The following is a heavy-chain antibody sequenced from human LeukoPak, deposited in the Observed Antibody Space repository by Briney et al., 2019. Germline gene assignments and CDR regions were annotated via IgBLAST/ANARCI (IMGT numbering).Heavy chain of an antibody. D-gene: IGHD4-17*01. CDR1: GFTFSSYA. J-gene: IGHJ4*02. CDR2: ISGSSAYT. Sequence: PGGSLRLSCAASGFTFSSYAMSWVRQAPGKGLEWVSSISGSSAYTYYADSVKGRFTISRDNSNNTLYLHMSSLRAEDTAVYYCAKTRTVTTYSFDYWGQGTLVTVSS. V-gene: IGHV3-23*01. CDR3: AKTRTVTTYSFDY.